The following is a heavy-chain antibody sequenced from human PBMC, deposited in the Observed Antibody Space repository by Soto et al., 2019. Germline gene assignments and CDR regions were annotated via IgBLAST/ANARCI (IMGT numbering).Heavy chain of an antibody. D-gene: IGHD3-3*01. V-gene: IGHV4-31*03. CDR3: AGGRSPSYWSGYFNY. J-gene: IGHJ4*02. Sequence: SETLSLTCTVSGGSISSGGYYWSWIRQHPGKGLEWIGYIYYSGSTYYNPSLKSRVTISVDTSKNQFSLKLSSVTAADTAVYYCAGGRSPSYWSGYFNYWGQGTLVTVSS. CDR2: IYYSGST. CDR1: GGSISSGGYY.